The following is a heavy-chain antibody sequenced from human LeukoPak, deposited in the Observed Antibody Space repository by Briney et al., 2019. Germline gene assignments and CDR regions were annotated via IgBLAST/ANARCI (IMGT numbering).Heavy chain of an antibody. CDR2: INPNSGGT. J-gene: IGHJ4*02. Sequence: EASVKVSCKASGYTSTGYYMHWVRQAPGQGLEWMGWINPNSGGTNYARKFQGRVTMTRDTSISTAYMELSRLRSDDTAVYYCARTAGSYYFDYWGQGTLVTVSS. V-gene: IGHV1-2*02. D-gene: IGHD1-26*01. CDR1: GYTSTGYY. CDR3: ARTAGSYYFDY.